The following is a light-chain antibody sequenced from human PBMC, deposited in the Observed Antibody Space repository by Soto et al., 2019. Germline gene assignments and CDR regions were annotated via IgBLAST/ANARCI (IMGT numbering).Light chain of an antibody. V-gene: IGKV1-5*03. J-gene: IGKJ1*01. Sequence: IQMTQSPSSLSASVGDRVTITCRASQGVGSDFGWYQQKPGKAPKVLIYKASTLKSGVPSRFSGSGSGTEFTLTISSLQPDDFATYYCQHYNSYSEAFGQGTKVDIK. CDR1: QGVGSD. CDR2: KAS. CDR3: QHYNSYSEA.